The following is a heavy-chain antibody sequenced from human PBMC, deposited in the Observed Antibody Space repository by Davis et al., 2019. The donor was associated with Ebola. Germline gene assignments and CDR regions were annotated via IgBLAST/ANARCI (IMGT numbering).Heavy chain of an antibody. CDR1: GFTFSSYT. J-gene: IGHJ4*02. V-gene: IGHV3-30*02. D-gene: IGHD2-2*01. CDR3: AKILYQLLSLDY. CDR2: IRYDGSNK. Sequence: GESLKISCAASGFTFSSYTMNWVRQAPGKGLEWVAFIRYDGSNKYYADSVKGRFTISRDNSKNTLYLQMNSLRAEDTAVYYCAKILYQLLSLDYWGQGTLVTVSS.